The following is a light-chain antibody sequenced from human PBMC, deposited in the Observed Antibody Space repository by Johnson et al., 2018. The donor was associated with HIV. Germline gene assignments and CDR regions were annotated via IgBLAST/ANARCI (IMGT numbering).Light chain of an antibody. CDR1: SSNIGNNY. J-gene: IGLJ1*01. V-gene: IGLV1-51*02. CDR3: GTWDSSLSAGGV. CDR2: ENN. Sequence: QSVLTQPPSVSAAPGQKVSISCSASSSNIGNNYVSWYQQLPGTAPKLLIYENNKRPSGIPDRFSGSKSGTLATLGITGLQTGDEADYYCGTWDSSLSAGGVFGTGTKVTVL.